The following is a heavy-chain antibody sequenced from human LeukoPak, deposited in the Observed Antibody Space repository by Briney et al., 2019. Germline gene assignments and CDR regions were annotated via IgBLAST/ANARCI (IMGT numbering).Heavy chain of an antibody. V-gene: IGHV1-46*01. J-gene: IGHJ4*02. CDR1: GYTFTSYG. CDR3: ARDPNYYDSSGYRRPRVPTRDLDY. CDR2: INPSGGST. Sequence: GASVKVSCKASGYTFTSYGISWVRQAPGQGLEWMGIINPSGGSTSYAQKFQGRVTMTRDTSTSTVYMELSSLRSEDTAVYYCARDPNYYDSSGYRRPRVPTRDLDYWGQGTLVTVSS. D-gene: IGHD3-22*01.